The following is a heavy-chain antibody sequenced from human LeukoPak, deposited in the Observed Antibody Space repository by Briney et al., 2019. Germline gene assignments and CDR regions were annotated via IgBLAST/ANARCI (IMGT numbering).Heavy chain of an antibody. D-gene: IGHD3/OR15-3a*01. CDR2: VSYDGSKQ. J-gene: IGHJ1*01. CDR3: AKGGFWTGIGEFFLY. Sequence: GGSLRLSCAASGFSFSTYGMFWVRQAPGKGLEWVGVVSYDGSKQYYADSVMGRFTISRDNSKNTLYLQMDSLRAEDTAVYYCAKGGFWTGIGEFFLYWGQGTLVTVSS. V-gene: IGHV3-33*06. CDR1: GFSFSTYG.